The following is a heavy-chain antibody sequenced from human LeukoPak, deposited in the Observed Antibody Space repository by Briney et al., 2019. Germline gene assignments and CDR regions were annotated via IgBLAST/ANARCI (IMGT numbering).Heavy chain of an antibody. D-gene: IGHD6-19*01. CDR2: INTDGTVT. V-gene: IGHV3-74*01. CDR1: GFTFSKYW. J-gene: IGHJ4*02. CDR3: ATKQWLAPPPDS. Sequence: GGSLRLSCAASGFTFSKYWMLWVRQAPGKGLDSVSRINTDGTVTTYADSVKGRFTVSRDNADNTMFLQMNSERDEDTAVYYCATKQWLAPPPDSWGQGTPVTVSS.